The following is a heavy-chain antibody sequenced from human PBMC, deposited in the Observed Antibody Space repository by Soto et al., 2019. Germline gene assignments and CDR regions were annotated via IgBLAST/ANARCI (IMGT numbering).Heavy chain of an antibody. CDR3: ARVGSSGDLYYFDY. Sequence: QVQLQESGPGLVKPSQTLSLTCTVSGGSISSGGYYCSWIRQHPGKGLEWIGYIYYSGSTYYNPSLKSRVTISVDTSKNQFSLKLSSVTAADTAVYYCARVGSSGDLYYFDYWGQGTLVTVSS. V-gene: IGHV4-31*03. CDR1: GGSISSGGYY. D-gene: IGHD6-6*01. J-gene: IGHJ4*02. CDR2: IYYSGST.